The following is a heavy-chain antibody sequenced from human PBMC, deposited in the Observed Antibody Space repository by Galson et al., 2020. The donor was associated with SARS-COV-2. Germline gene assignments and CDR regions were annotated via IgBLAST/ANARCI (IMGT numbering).Heavy chain of an antibody. Sequence: GESLKISCAASGFTFSSYAMHWVRQAPGKGLEWVAVVSYDGSNKYYADSVKGRFTISRDNSKNTLYLQMNSLRAEDTAVYYCARDLRYYDILTGYYMVDYYYYYYGMDVWGQGTTVTVSS. V-gene: IGHV3-30*04. CDR1: GFTFSSYA. D-gene: IGHD3-9*01. J-gene: IGHJ6*02. CDR3: ARDLRYYDILTGYYMVDYYYYYYGMDV. CDR2: VSYDGSNK.